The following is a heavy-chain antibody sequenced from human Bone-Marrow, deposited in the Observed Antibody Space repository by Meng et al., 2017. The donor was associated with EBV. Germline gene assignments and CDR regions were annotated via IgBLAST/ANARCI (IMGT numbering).Heavy chain of an antibody. Sequence: FGAEVKKPGSSVKVSCKHSGGTLRSDAISWVRQAPGQGLEWMGGLIPMSGAPNYAQKFQGRVTITADESTSTHYMDLSSLRSEDTAVYYCARESGRGYTPDFWGQGTLVTVSS. J-gene: IGHJ4*02. V-gene: IGHV1-69*01. CDR1: GGTLRSDA. CDR3: ARESGRGYTPDF. D-gene: IGHD3-10*01. CDR2: LIPMSGAP.